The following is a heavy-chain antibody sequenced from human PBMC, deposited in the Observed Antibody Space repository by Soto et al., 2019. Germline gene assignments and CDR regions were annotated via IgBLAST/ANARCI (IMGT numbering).Heavy chain of an antibody. J-gene: IGHJ4*02. CDR2: ISDSGGRT. CDR1: GFTFNTYA. D-gene: IGHD6-19*01. Sequence: GGSLRLSCAASGFTFNTYAMSWVRQAPGKGLEWVSAISDSGGRTYYVDSVKGRFTISRDNSKNTLYLQMSSLRAEDTAVYFCAKELVNSGWTYFDYWGRGTLVTVSS. V-gene: IGHV3-23*01. CDR3: AKELVNSGWTYFDY.